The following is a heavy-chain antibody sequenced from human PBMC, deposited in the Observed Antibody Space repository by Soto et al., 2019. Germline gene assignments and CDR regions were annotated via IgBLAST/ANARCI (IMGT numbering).Heavy chain of an antibody. V-gene: IGHV3-7*01. CDR1: GFTFGSYW. J-gene: IGHJ4*02. Sequence: GGSLRLSCAASGFTFGSYWISWVRQAPGKGLEWVANIKQDGSEKYYVDSVKGRFTISRDNAKKSLYLQMNSLRAEDTAVYYCATSRTFDHWGQGTLVTAPQ. CDR2: IKQDGSEK. D-gene: IGHD6-13*01. CDR3: ATSRTFDH.